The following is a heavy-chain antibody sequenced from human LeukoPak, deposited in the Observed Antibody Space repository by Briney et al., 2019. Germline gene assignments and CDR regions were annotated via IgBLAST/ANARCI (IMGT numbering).Heavy chain of an antibody. CDR2: ISGGGGST. D-gene: IGHD5-12*01. V-gene: IGHV3-23*01. CDR3: AIYSGYGTSAFDI. Sequence: GGSLRLSCAASGFTFSSYAMTWVRQGPGKGLEWVSDISGGGGSTYYADSVKGQFTISRDNSKNTLYLQMHSLRAEDTAVYYCAIYSGYGTSAFDIWGQGTMVTVSS. CDR1: GFTFSSYA. J-gene: IGHJ3*02.